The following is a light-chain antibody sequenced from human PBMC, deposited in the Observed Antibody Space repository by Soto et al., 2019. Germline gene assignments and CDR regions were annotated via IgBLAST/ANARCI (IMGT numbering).Light chain of an antibody. CDR1: ENVGTN. CDR2: GSS. Sequence: IVMTQSPATLSVSPGEGVTLSCRASENVGTNLAWYQQKPGQAPRLLIYGSSTRATGIPATFSGSGSGTEFTLNISSLQSEESAIYYCQQYNNWGLSFGGGTKVEIK. J-gene: IGKJ4*01. V-gene: IGKV3D-15*01. CDR3: QQYNNWGLS.